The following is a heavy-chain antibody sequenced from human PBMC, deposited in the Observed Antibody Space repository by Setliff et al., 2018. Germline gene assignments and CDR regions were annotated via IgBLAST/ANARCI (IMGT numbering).Heavy chain of an antibody. V-gene: IGHV3-48*04. Sequence: GGSLRLSCAASGFIFGSFGMYWVRQAPGKGLERVSKTHTDGITIYSDSVRGRFTIFRDSAKNSLHLQMTSLSAEDTAVYYCARRLPYFGMDVWGQGTTVTVSS. CDR2: THTDGITI. J-gene: IGHJ6*02. CDR3: ARRLPYFGMDV. D-gene: IGHD2-15*01. CDR1: GFIFGSFG.